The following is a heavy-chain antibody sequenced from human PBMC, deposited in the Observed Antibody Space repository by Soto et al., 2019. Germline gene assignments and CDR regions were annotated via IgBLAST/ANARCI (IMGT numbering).Heavy chain of an antibody. CDR2: IYNSGNT. Sequence: QVQLQASGPGLVKPSQTLSLTCTVSGGSISSGDYYWTWIRQLPGKGLEWIGYIYNSGNTQYNPSLQSRVTISIDTSTNQYSLILTSVTAADTAVYYCASQVTFAFDYWGQGTLVTVSS. CDR3: ASQVTFAFDY. J-gene: IGHJ4*02. D-gene: IGHD2-21*02. V-gene: IGHV4-31*03. CDR1: GGSISSGDYY.